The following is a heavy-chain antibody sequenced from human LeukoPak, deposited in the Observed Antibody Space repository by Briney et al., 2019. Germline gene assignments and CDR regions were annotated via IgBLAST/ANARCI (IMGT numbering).Heavy chain of an antibody. Sequence: PRGSLRLSCVASGFAFSSYWMSWVRQAPGKGLEWVSVIYSGGSTYYADSVKGRFTISRDNSKNTLYLQMNSLRAEDTAVYYCARVTLWFGFFDYWGQGTLVTVSS. CDR2: IYSGGST. J-gene: IGHJ4*02. D-gene: IGHD3-10*01. CDR3: ARVTLWFGFFDY. V-gene: IGHV3-66*01. CDR1: GFAFSSYW.